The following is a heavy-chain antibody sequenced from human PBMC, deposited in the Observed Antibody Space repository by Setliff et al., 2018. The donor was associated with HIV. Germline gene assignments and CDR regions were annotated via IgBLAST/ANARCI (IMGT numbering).Heavy chain of an antibody. CDR1: GYTFTSYA. D-gene: IGHD6-6*01. CDR3: ARTPLSIAARSAWDWFDP. CDR2: INTNTGNP. V-gene: IGHV7-4-1*02. J-gene: IGHJ5*02. Sequence: GASVKVSCKASGYTFTSYAMNWVRQAPGQELEWMGWINTNTGNPTYAQGFTGRFVFSLDTSVSTAYLQISSLKAEDTAVYYCARTPLSIAARSAWDWFDPWGQGTLVTVSS.